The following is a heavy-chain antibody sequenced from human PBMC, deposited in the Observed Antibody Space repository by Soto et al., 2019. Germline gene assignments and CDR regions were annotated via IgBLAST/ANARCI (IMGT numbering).Heavy chain of an antibody. V-gene: IGHV3-23*01. CDR2: ISGSGAGT. J-gene: IGHJ6*02. CDR3: AKGPTVFGAVISFDYYYGMYA. D-gene: IGHD3-3*01. Sequence: GVSLRLSCTASGFTFSSSAMSWVRQAPGRGLEWVSGISGSGAGTYYADSVKGRFTISRDNSKNTLYLQMSGLRAEDAAVYYCAKGPTVFGAVISFDYYYGMYAWGQGTPVTVSS. CDR1: GFTFSSSA.